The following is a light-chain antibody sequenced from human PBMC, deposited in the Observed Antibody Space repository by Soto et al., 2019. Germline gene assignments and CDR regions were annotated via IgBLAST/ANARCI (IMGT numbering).Light chain of an antibody. CDR2: WAS. CDR1: HRVFKGSNNKDC. Sequence: IVMTQSPDSLAVSLGERATINGKTIHRVFKGSNNKDCLAWYQQKPGQPPELLLYWASTRDSGVPDRSSGGGSGTDFTLSVRSLHPEDGAIYYGQQFSSPPFFPFGQGTKVVIK. CDR3: QQFSSPPFFP. V-gene: IGKV4-1*01. J-gene: IGKJ2*01.